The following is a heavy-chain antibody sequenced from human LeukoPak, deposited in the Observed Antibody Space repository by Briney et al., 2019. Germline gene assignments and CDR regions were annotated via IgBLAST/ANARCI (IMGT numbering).Heavy chain of an antibody. Sequence: GGSLRLSCSASGFPFSSYAMHWVRQAPGKGLEYVSAISDSGGSTYYADSVKGRFTISRDNAKNSQYLQMNSLRAEDTAVYYCARFGDSLDYWGQGILVTVSS. CDR1: GFPFSSYA. J-gene: IGHJ4*02. CDR3: ARFGDSLDY. V-gene: IGHV3-64*04. D-gene: IGHD4-17*01. CDR2: ISDSGGST.